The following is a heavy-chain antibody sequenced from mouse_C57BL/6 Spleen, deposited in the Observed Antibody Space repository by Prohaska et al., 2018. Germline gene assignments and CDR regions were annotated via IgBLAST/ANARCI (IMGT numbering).Heavy chain of an antibody. J-gene: IGHJ2*01. V-gene: IGHV1-64*01. Sequence: QVQLQQPVAELVKPGASVKLSCKASGYTFTSYCMHWVKQRPGKGLEWIGMIHPNRGSTNDNEKFKSKATLTVDKSSSTAYMQLSSLTSEDSAVYYCARRDYGSSYYFDYWGQGTTLTVSS. CDR3: ARRDYGSSYYFDY. D-gene: IGHD1-1*01. CDR2: IHPNRGST. CDR1: GYTFTSYC.